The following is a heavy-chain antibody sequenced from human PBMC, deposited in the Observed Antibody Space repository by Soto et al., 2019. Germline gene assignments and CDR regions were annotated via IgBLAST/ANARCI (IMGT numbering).Heavy chain of an antibody. CDR3: ARDLNHAGSGYDRNYYMDV. CDR2: ISSNGGST. Sequence: EVQLVESGGGLVQPGGSLRLSCAASGFTFSSYAMHWVRQAPGKGLEYVSAISSNGGSTYYANSVKGRFTISRDNSKSTLYLQMGSLRAEDMAVYYCARDLNHAGSGYDRNYYMDVWGKGTTVTVSS. D-gene: IGHD5-12*01. V-gene: IGHV3-64*01. J-gene: IGHJ6*03. CDR1: GFTFSSYA.